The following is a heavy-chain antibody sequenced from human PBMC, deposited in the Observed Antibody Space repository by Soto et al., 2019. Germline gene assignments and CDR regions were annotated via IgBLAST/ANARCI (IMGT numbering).Heavy chain of an antibody. D-gene: IGHD3-9*01. CDR3: ARVLYYDILTGYYTTNWFDP. CDR2: IYYSGST. Sequence: SETLSLTCTVSGGSISSYYWSWIRQPPGKGLEWIGYIYYSGSTNYNPSLKSRVTISVDTSKNQFSLKLSSATAADTAVYYCARVLYYDILTGYYTTNWFDPWGQGTLVTVSS. V-gene: IGHV4-59*01. J-gene: IGHJ5*02. CDR1: GGSISSYY.